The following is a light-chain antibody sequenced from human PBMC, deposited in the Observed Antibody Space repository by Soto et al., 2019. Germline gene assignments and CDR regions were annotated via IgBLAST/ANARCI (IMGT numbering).Light chain of an antibody. J-gene: IGKJ1*01. CDR3: VQRTTWPWT. CDR1: QSVSSH. CDR2: DAS. Sequence: EIVLTQSPGTLSLSPGERATLSCRASQSVSSHLAWYQQKPGQAPMLLIYDASNRATGIPARFSGSGSGTDFTLTISSLEPEDFAVYHCVQRTTWPWTCGQGSKVEIK. V-gene: IGKV3-11*01.